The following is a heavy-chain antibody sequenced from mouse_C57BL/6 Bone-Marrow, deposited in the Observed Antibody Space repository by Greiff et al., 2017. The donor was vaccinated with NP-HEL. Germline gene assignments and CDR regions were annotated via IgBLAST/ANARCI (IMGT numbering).Heavy chain of an antibody. CDR2: INYDGSST. CDR3: ARERDYDSYWYFDV. D-gene: IGHD2-4*01. J-gene: IGHJ1*03. V-gene: IGHV5-16*01. CDR1: GFTFSDYY. Sequence: EVHLVESEGGLVQPGSSMKLSCTASGFTFSDYYMAWVRQVPEKGLEWVANINYDGSSTYYLDSLKSRFIISRDNAKNILYLQMSSLKSEDTATYYCARERDYDSYWYFDVWGTGTTVTVSS.